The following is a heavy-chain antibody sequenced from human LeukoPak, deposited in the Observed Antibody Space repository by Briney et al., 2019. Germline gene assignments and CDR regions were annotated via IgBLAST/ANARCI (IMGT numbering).Heavy chain of an antibody. CDR1: GFTLSIHA. Sequence: GGSLRLSCAASGFTLSIHAVGCARHPTGRGGEWVAVLIGRGDNTYYAQSVTGRLTISRDNCKNTLYLQMKSLRAEDTAGYYCAKHIWGSLVYYGMDVWGKGTTVTVFS. CDR2: LIGRGDNT. V-gene: IGHV3-23*01. J-gene: IGHJ6*04. D-gene: IGHD3-16*01. CDR3: AKHIWGSLVYYGMDV.